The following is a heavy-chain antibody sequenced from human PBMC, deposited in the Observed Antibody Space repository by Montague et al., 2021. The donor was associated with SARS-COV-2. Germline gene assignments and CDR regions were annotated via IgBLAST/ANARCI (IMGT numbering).Heavy chain of an antibody. CDR3: ASGVVDAPTVVDY. J-gene: IGHJ4*02. D-gene: IGHD2-15*01. CDR2: IYDSGGT. V-gene: IGHV4-4*07. Sequence: SETLSLTCSVSGEPISGYFWNWIRQSAGKGLEWIGRIYDSGGTDYNLSLESRVTMSVDMFKTQFALKVNFVTVADTEMYYCASGVVDAPTVVDYWGRGTLVTVSS. CDR1: GEPISGYF.